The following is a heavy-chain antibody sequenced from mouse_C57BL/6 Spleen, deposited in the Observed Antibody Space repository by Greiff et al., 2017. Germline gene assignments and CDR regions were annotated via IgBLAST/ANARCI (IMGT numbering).Heavy chain of an antibody. V-gene: IGHV1-15*01. J-gene: IGHJ3*01. CDR1: GYTFTDYE. Sequence: VKLVESGAELVRPGASVTLSCKASGYTFTDYEMHWVKQTPVHGLEWIGAIDPETGGTAYNQKFKGKAILTADKSSSTAYMELRSLTSEDSAVYYCTSSCYGSRGCAYWGQGTLVTVSA. CDR2: IDPETGGT. D-gene: IGHD1-1*01. CDR3: TSSCYGSRGCAY.